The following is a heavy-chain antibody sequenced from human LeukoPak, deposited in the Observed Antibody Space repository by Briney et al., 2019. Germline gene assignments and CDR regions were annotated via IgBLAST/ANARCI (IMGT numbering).Heavy chain of an antibody. V-gene: IGHV3-23*01. D-gene: IGHD4-17*01. Sequence: GGSLRLSCAASGFTFGGFTMAWVRQTPRKGLEWLSGILADADGGRTYYADSVKGRFTISRDNSKNTLYLQMNNLRADDTAAYFCAKDLNYGDGRWEFDPWGQGTLVTV. CDR2: ILADADGGRT. CDR1: GFTFGGFT. J-gene: IGHJ5*02. CDR3: AKDLNYGDGRWEFDP.